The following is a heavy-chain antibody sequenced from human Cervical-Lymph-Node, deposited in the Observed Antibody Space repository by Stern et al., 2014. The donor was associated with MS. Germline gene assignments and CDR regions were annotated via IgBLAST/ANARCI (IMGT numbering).Heavy chain of an antibody. CDR2: IYTEDSDT. CDR1: GYSFSNFW. CDR3: VRRRDSDSYDTFDI. V-gene: IGHV5-51*01. Sequence: EMQLVESGAEVKKPGESLKISCKPSGYSFSNFWIGWVRQKPGKGLEWMGIIYTEDSDTTYSPSFQGHVTISAEESISTAYLQWRSLKASDTAMYYCVRRRDSDSYDTFDIWGQGTMLIVSS. D-gene: IGHD3-22*01. J-gene: IGHJ3*02.